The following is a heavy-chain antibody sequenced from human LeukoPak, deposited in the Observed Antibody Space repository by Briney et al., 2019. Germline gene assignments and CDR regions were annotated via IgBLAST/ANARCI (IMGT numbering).Heavy chain of an antibody. J-gene: IGHJ4*02. CDR2: IYPGDSDT. D-gene: IGHD6-19*01. CDR1: GSSFTRYW. V-gene: IGHV5-51*01. CDR3: VRRSIAVTGTSYYYFDY. Sequence: GESLKISCKGSGSSFTRYWIGWVRQLPGKGLEWMGIIYPGDSDTRYSPSFQGQVTISADKSISTAYLQWSSLKASDTAMYYCVRRSIAVTGTSYYYFDYWGQGTLVTVSS.